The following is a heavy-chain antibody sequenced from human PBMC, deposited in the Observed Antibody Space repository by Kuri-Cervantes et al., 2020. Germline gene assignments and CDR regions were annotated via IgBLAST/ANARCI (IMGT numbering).Heavy chain of an antibody. D-gene: IGHD7-27*01. CDR2: ISHEYDYK. CDR3: ARDLNWAYTY. V-gene: IGHV3-30*10. J-gene: IGHJ4*02. CDR1: GFTFSSYA. Sequence: GGSLRFSCAASGFTFSSYAFHWLRQAPGKGLEWLAFISHEYDYKHYTDSVKGRFTISRDNSKSTLYLQMNSLRPEDTALYYCARDLNWAYTYWGQGTLVTVSS.